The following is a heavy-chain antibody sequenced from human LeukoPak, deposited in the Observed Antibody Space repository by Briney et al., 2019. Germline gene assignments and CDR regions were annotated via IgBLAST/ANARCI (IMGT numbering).Heavy chain of an antibody. CDR2: IYYSGST. Sequence: PSETLSLTCTVSGGSISSYYWSWIRQPPGKGLEWIGYIYYSGSTNYNPSLKSRVTISVDTSKNQFSPKLSSVTAADTAVYYCARAAIYDSSGYAFDYWGQGTLVTVSS. CDR3: ARAAIYDSSGYAFDY. D-gene: IGHD3-22*01. CDR1: GGSISSYY. V-gene: IGHV4-59*01. J-gene: IGHJ4*02.